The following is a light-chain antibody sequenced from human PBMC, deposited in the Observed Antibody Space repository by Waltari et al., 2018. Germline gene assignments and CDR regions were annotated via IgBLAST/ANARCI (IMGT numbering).Light chain of an antibody. CDR3: SSYTTSTAPGV. CDR1: SSDVGAYHF. Sequence: QSALTQTASVSGSPGQSITISCTGTSSDVGAYHFLSWDQQHPGKAPHLLIYEVRERPPGVSNRFSGSKSDNTASLTISGLQAEDEADYYCSSYTTSTAPGVFGAGTKVTVL. CDR2: EVR. V-gene: IGLV2-14*01. J-gene: IGLJ1*01.